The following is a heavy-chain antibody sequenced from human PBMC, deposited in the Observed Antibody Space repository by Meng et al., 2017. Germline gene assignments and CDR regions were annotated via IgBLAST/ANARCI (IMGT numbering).Heavy chain of an antibody. CDR3: ARAKLAVANAFDI. CDR2: IIPIFGTA. V-gene: IGHV1-69*05. Sequence: SVKVSCKASGGTFSSYAISWARQAPGQGLEWMGGIIPIFGTANYAQKFQGRVMITTDESTSTAYMELSSLRSEDTAVYYCARAKLAVANAFDIWGQGTMVTVSS. D-gene: IGHD6-19*01. CDR1: GGTFSSYA. J-gene: IGHJ3*02.